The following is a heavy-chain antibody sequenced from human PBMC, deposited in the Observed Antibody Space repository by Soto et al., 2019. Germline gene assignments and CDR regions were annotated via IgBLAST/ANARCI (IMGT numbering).Heavy chain of an antibody. D-gene: IGHD3-16*01. V-gene: IGHV3-23*01. Sequence: GGSLRLSCAASGFTFNKYVMNWVRQAPGKGLEWVSGISGSAGTTYYADSVKGRFTVSRDNSKRTLSLQMNSLTEEDTAIYYCAKGLRRLLRTQYYYGLDVWGRGTTVTVSS. J-gene: IGHJ6*02. CDR2: ISGSAGTT. CDR1: GFTFNKYV. CDR3: AKGLRRLLRTQYYYGLDV.